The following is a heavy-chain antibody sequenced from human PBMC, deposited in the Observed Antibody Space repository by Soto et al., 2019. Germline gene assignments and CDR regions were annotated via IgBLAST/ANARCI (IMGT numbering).Heavy chain of an antibody. CDR3: TTSPGVLTGYYVDY. J-gene: IGHJ4*02. CDR1: GFTFSDAW. D-gene: IGHD3-9*01. V-gene: IGHV3-15*01. CDR2: IKSKTDGGTT. Sequence: GGGPVLSFASSGFTFSDAWMSWVRQAPGKGLEWVGRIKSKTDGGTTDYAAPVKGRFTISRDDSKNTLYLQMNSLKTEDTGVYYCTTSPGVLTGYYVDYWGQGTLVPVSS.